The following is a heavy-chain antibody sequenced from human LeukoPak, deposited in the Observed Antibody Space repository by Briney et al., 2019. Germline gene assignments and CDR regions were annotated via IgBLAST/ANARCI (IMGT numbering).Heavy chain of an antibody. CDR2: ISNSGGST. CDR3: ARDLRYSGYDYPSRD. J-gene: IGHJ4*02. D-gene: IGHD5-12*01. CDR1: GFTFSTYP. Sequence: PGGSLRLSCAASGFTFSTYPISWVRQAPGKGLEWVSAISNSGGSTYYADSVKGRFTISRDNAKNTLYLQMNSLRAEDTAVYYCARDLRYSGYDYPSRDWGQGTLVTVSS. V-gene: IGHV3-23*01.